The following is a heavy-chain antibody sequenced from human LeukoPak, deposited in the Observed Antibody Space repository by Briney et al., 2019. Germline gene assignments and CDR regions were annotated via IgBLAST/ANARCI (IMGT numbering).Heavy chain of an antibody. D-gene: IGHD1-26*01. V-gene: IGHV4-39*07. Sequence: PSETLSLTCTVSGGSISSYYWCWIRQPPGKGLEWIGSIYYSGSTYYNPSLKSRVTISVDTSKNQFSLKLSSVTAADTAVYYCARDLSKWESNDAFDIWGQGTMVTVSS. J-gene: IGHJ3*02. CDR2: IYYSGST. CDR1: GGSISSYY. CDR3: ARDLSKWESNDAFDI.